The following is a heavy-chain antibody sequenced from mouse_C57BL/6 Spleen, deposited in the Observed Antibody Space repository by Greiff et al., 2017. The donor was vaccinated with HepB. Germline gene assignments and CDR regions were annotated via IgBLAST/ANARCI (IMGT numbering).Heavy chain of an antibody. CDR3: AKLGTGRFAY. CDR1: GFSLTSYG. D-gene: IGHD4-1*01. Sequence: VKVVESGPGLVAPSQSLSITCTVSGFSLTSYGVDWVRQPPGKGLEWLGVIWGGGSTNYNSALMSRLSISKDNSKSQVFLKMNSLQTDDTAMYYCAKLGTGRFAYWGQGTLVTVSA. V-gene: IGHV2-9*01. J-gene: IGHJ3*01. CDR2: IWGGGST.